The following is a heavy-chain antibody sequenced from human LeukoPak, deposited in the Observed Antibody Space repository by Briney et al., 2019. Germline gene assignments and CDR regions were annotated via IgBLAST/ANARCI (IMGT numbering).Heavy chain of an antibody. Sequence: SETLSLTCTVSGGSISSSSYYWGWIRQPPGKGLEWIGRIYYSGSTYYNPSLKSRVTISVDTSKNQFSLKLSSVTAADTAVYYCARTRYYYNSRSYGAPYYFDYWGQGTLVTVSS. J-gene: IGHJ4*02. V-gene: IGHV4-39*01. D-gene: IGHD3-10*01. CDR3: ARTRYYYNSRSYGAPYYFDY. CDR2: IYYSGST. CDR1: GGSISSSSYY.